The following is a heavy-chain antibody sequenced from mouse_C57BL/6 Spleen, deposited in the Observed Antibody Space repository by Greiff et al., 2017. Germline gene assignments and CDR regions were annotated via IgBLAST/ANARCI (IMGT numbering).Heavy chain of an antibody. D-gene: IGHD2-3*01. V-gene: IGHV1-61*01. CDR3: ARDGYLAWFAD. CDR1: GYTFTSYW. J-gene: IGHJ3*01. CDR2: IYPSDSET. Sequence: QVQLQQPGAELVRPGSSVKLSCKASGYTFTSYWMDWVKQRPGQGLEWIGNIYPSDSETHYNQKFKDKATLTVDKSSSTAYMPLSSPASEDSAVYSCARDGYLAWFADWGQGTLVTVSA.